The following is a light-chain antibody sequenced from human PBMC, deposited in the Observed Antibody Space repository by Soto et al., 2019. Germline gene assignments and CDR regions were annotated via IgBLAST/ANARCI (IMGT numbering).Light chain of an antibody. Sequence: QSVLTQPASVSGSPGQSITISCTGTSSDVGGYNYVSWYQQHPGKAPKLMIYDVSNRPSGVSNRFSGSKSANTASLTISGLQAEDEADYYCSSHTSSSTSYVCGTGTKVTV. CDR1: SSDVGGYNY. CDR2: DVS. J-gene: IGLJ1*01. CDR3: SSHTSSSTSYV. V-gene: IGLV2-14*01.